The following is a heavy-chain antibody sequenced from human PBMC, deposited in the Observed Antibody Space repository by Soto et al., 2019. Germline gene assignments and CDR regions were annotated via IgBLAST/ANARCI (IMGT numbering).Heavy chain of an antibody. Sequence: SVKVSCKASGGTFSSYAISWVRQAPGQGLEWMGGIIPIFGTANYAQKFQGRVTITADESTSTAYMELSSLRSEDTAVYYCASRGITMVRGVLNNYYYGMDVCGQGPTVTVYS. J-gene: IGHJ6*02. CDR2: IIPIFGTA. V-gene: IGHV1-69*13. CDR3: ASRGITMVRGVLNNYYYGMDV. CDR1: GGTFSSYA. D-gene: IGHD3-10*01.